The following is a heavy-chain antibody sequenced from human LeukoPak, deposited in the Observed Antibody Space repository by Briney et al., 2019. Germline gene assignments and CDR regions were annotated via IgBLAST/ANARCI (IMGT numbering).Heavy chain of an antibody. CDR1: GGSFSGYY. D-gene: IGHD3-10*01. CDR2: IKQDGGEK. CDR3: ARDRGFGQADV. V-gene: IGHV3-7*01. Sequence: ETLSLTCAVYGGSFSGYYWSWLRQAPGKGLEWVANIKQDGGEKYYVDSVKGRFTISRDNAKNSLYLQMNSLRAEDTAVYYCARDRGFGQADVWGKGTTVTVSS. J-gene: IGHJ6*04.